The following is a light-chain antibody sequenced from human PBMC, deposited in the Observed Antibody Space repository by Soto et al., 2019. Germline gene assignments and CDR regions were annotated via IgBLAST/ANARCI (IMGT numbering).Light chain of an antibody. Sequence: EIVLTQSPATLSLSPGERATLSCSASQSVSSYLAWYQQKPGQAPRLLIYDASNRATGIPARFSGSGSGTDFTLTISCLEPEDFAVYYCQQRSNWPPLTFGGGTKVDIK. CDR2: DAS. V-gene: IGKV3-11*01. CDR3: QQRSNWPPLT. CDR1: QSVSSY. J-gene: IGKJ4*01.